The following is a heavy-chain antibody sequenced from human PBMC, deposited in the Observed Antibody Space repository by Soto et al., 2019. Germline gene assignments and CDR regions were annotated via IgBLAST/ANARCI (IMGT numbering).Heavy chain of an antibody. CDR2: ISAAGDP. J-gene: IGHJ6*02. Sequence: EVQLLESGGGLVQPGGSLRLSCEASGFTVRNYYMHWVRQGTGKGLEWVSGISAAGDPDYADSVEGRFTISRENAQNSFFLQMNSLRVGDTAVYYCARTDRDFYGLDVWGQGTTVIVSS. CDR1: GFTVRNYY. V-gene: IGHV3-13*05. CDR3: ARTDRDFYGLDV.